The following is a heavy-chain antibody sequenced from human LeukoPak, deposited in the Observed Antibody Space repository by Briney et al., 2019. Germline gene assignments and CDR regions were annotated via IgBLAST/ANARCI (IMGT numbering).Heavy chain of an antibody. J-gene: IGHJ6*02. D-gene: IGHD3-22*01. CDR3: ATYPRAESSVNMDV. Sequence: SVKISCKAPGGTFSSSGISWVRQAPGQGLEWLGGILPFFTSDYAQKFQGRVTITADESTSTAYLELRSLRSEDTAAYYCATYPRAESSVNMDVWSQGTTVTVS. CDR2: ILPFFTS. V-gene: IGHV1-69*01. CDR1: GGTFSSSG.